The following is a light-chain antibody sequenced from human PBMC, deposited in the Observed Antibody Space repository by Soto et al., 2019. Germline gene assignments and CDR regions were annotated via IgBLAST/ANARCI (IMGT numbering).Light chain of an antibody. CDR2: DAS. V-gene: IGKV3-20*01. Sequence: VMTQSPATLSVSPGERATLSCRASQSVSSNLAWYQQKPGQAPRLLIYDASNRAPGLPDRFSVSGSGTDFTLTISRLEPEYFAVYYCQQDGSSGTFGQGTKVDI. J-gene: IGKJ1*01. CDR3: QQDGSSGT. CDR1: QSVSSN.